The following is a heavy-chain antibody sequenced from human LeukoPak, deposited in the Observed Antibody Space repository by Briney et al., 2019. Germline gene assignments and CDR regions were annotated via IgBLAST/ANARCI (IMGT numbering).Heavy chain of an antibody. CDR3: VREGDGYNYRGYAFDI. CDR2: ISWNSGSV. V-gene: IGHV3-9*01. D-gene: IGHD5-24*01. Sequence: GGSLRLSCAASGFTFDDYAMHWVRQAPGKGLEWVSGISWNSGSVAYADSVKGRFTISRDTSKNTLYLQVKSLRVEDTAVYYCVREGDGYNYRGYAFDIWGQGTMVTVSS. CDR1: GFTFDDYA. J-gene: IGHJ3*02.